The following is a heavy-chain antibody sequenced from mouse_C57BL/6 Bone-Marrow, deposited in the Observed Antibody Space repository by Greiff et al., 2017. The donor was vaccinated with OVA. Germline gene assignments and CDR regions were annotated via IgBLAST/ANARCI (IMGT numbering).Heavy chain of an antibody. Sequence: VQLQQSVAELVRPGASVKLSCTASGFNFNNTYMHWVKQRPEQGLEWIGRIDPANGNTKYAPKFQGKATITADTSSNTAYLQLSSLTSEDTAIYYCARSNYGFPWFAYWGQGTLVTVSA. V-gene: IGHV14-3*01. J-gene: IGHJ3*01. CDR1: GFNFNNTY. CDR3: ARSNYGFPWFAY. CDR2: IDPANGNT. D-gene: IGHD2-5*01.